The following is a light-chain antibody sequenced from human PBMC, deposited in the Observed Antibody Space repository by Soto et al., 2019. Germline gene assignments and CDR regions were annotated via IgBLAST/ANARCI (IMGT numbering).Light chain of an antibody. V-gene: IGKV3-20*01. CDR1: QSVSSSY. J-gene: IGKJ3*01. CDR3: HQYGTAPLT. CDR2: GVS. Sequence: EIVLTQSPGTLSLSPGERATLSCRASQSVSSSYLAWYQQKPGQAPRLLIYGVSSRATGIPDRFSGSGSGTDFTLTISSLQSEDFSVYYCHQYGTAPLTFGPGTKV.